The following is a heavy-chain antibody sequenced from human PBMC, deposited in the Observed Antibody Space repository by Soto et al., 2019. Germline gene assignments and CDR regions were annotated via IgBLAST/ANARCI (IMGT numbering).Heavy chain of an antibody. J-gene: IGHJ4*02. CDR2: ISYDGSNK. Sequence: GGSLRLSCAASGFTFSSYGMHWVRQAPGKGLEWVAVISYDGSNKYYADSVKGRFTISRDNSKNTLYLQMNSLRAEDTAVYYCAKGDGGLGGTLSYWGQGTLVTVSS. V-gene: IGHV3-30*18. D-gene: IGHD3-10*01. CDR3: AKGDGGLGGTLSY. CDR1: GFTFSSYG.